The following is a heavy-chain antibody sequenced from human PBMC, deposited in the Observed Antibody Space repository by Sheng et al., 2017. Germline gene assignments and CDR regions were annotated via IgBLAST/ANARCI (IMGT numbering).Heavy chain of an antibody. J-gene: IGHJ3*02. CDR2: ITSGNTI. CDR3: ARVPGGTTVDI. CDR1: GFTFSDYY. D-gene: IGHD4-17*01. V-gene: IGHV3-11*04. Sequence: HVQLVESGGGLVKPGGSLRLSCAASGFTFSDYYMSWIRQAPGKGLEWVSYITSGNTIYYADSVKGRFTISRDNAKNSLYLQMNSLRTDDTAVYYCARVPGGTTVDIWGQGTMVTVSS.